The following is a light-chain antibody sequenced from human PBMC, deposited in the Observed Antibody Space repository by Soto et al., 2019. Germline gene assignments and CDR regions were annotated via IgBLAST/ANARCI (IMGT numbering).Light chain of an antibody. CDR1: QRVASD. J-gene: IGKJ5*01. Sequence: VLTQPPGTLSLSPGEGATLSCRASQRVASDLAWYQQKPGQAPRLLIYGASNRATGIPDRFSGSVSGTDFTLTISSLEPEDFAVYYCQQRSNWPPLITFGQGTRLEIK. CDR3: QQRSNWPPLIT. CDR2: GAS. V-gene: IGKV3-11*01.